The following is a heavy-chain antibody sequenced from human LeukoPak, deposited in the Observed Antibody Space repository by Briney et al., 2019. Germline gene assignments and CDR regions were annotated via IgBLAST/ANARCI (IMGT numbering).Heavy chain of an antibody. Sequence: GGSLRLSCAASGFTFSSYEMNWVRQAPGKGLEWVSYITNSSSSRYYADSVKGRFTISRDNAKNSLYLQMNSLRAEDTAVYYCAREGSHDAFDIWGQGTMVTVSS. CDR2: ITNSSSSR. J-gene: IGHJ3*02. D-gene: IGHD3-10*01. CDR3: AREGSHDAFDI. V-gene: IGHV3-48*03. CDR1: GFTFSSYE.